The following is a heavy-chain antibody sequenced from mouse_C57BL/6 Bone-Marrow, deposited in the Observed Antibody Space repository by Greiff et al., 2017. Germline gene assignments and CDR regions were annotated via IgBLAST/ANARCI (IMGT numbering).Heavy chain of an antibody. V-gene: IGHV1-64*01. CDR2: IHPNSGST. CDR3: ARQLPPGTYFDY. J-gene: IGHJ2*01. Sequence: QVQLQQSGAELVKPGASVKLSCKASGYTFTSYWMHWVKQRPGQGLEWIGMIHPNSGSTNYNEKFKSKATLTVDKSSSTAYMQLSSLTSEDSAVYYCARQLPPGTYFDYWGQGTTLTVSS. D-gene: IGHD1-1*01. CDR1: GYTFTSYW.